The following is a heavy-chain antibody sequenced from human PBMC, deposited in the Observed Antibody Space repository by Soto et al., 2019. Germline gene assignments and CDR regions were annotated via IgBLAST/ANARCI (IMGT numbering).Heavy chain of an antibody. J-gene: IGHJ4*02. CDR3: ARDRSSGWPDFDY. D-gene: IGHD6-19*01. CDR2: INAGNGNT. CDR1: GYTFTSYA. Sequence: ASVKVSCKASGYTFTSYAMHWVRQAPGQRLEWMGWINAGNGNTKYSQKFQGRVTITRDTSASTAYTELSSLRSEDTAVYYCARDRSSGWPDFDYWGQGTLVTVSS. V-gene: IGHV1-3*01.